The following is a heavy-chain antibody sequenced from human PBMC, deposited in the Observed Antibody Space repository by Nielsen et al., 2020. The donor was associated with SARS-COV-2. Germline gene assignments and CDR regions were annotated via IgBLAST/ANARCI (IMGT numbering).Heavy chain of an antibody. V-gene: IGHV3-23*01. Sequence: GESLKISCAASGFTFRNNAMSWVRQAPGEGLEWVSAISGSADRTYYTDSVKGRFTISRDNAKNSLYLQMNSLRAEDTAVYYCASLYSSGSPGWGQGTLVTVSS. CDR3: ASLYSSGSPG. CDR1: GFTFRNNA. J-gene: IGHJ4*02. D-gene: IGHD6-19*01. CDR2: ISGSADRT.